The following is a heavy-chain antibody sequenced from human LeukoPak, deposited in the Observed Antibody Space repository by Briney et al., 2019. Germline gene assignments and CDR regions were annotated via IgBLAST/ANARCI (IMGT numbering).Heavy chain of an antibody. CDR1: GFTFSSYS. D-gene: IGHD2-2*01. CDR3: ARDGVPAGNWFDP. CDR2: ISSSSSYI. Sequence: GGSLRLSCAASGFTFSSYSMNWVRQAPGKGLEWVSSISSSSSYIYYADPVKGRFTISRDNAKNSLYLQMNSLRAEDTAVYYCARDGVPAGNWFDPWGQGTLVTVSS. V-gene: IGHV3-21*01. J-gene: IGHJ5*02.